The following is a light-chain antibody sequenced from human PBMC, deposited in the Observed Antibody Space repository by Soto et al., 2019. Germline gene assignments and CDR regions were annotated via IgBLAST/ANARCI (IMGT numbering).Light chain of an antibody. CDR3: QQRRDWPLT. CDR1: QSVSSN. V-gene: IGKV3-11*01. CDR2: DAS. J-gene: IGKJ4*01. Sequence: EIGLTQTPGTLSVSAGERATLSCMASQSVSSNLAWYQQKPGQAPRLLIYDASNRATGVPGRFSGSGSGADFTLTISSLEPEDVAIYYCQQRRDWPLTFGGGTKVDIK.